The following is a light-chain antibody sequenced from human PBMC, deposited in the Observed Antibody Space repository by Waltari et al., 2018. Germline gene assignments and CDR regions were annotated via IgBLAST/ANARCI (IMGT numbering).Light chain of an antibody. V-gene: IGLV8-61*01. J-gene: IGLJ3*02. CDR2: STN. CDR3: LLFMGSAIWV. Sequence: QTVVTQEPSFSVSPGGTVTLTCGLSSGSVPTSNYPSWYQQTPGQAPRTLIYSTNPRSSGVPDRFSGSILGNKAALTITGAQADDESHYYCLLFMGSAIWVFGGGTKLTVV. CDR1: SGSVPTSNY.